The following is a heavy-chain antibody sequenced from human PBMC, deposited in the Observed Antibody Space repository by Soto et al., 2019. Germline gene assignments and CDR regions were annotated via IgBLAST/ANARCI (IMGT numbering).Heavy chain of an antibody. J-gene: IGHJ3*02. CDR3: AKKGLGYLTTYCNSGDCHYAFDI. CDR1: GFTFSNYA. CDR2: ISGGGDGT. D-gene: IGHD2-21*02. V-gene: IGHV3-23*01. Sequence: EVQLLESGGGLVQPGGSLRLSCAASGFTFSNYAMTWVRQAPGKGLEWVSTISGGGDGTFYADSVKGRFTISRDNSRNTVYLQMNSLRTEDTAVYYCAKKGLGYLTTYCNSGDCHYAFDIWGQGTMVIVSS.